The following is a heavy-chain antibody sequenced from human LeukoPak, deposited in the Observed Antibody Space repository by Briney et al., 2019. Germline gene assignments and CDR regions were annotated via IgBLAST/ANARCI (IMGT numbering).Heavy chain of an antibody. V-gene: IGHV3-73*01. D-gene: IGHD1-1*01. Sequence: GGSLRLSCAASGFTFSNYAMAWVRQASGKGLEWVGRIRSKANSYATAYAASVKGRFTISRDDSKNTAYLQMNSLKTEDTAVYYCTSRVQGPIGFDYWGQGTLVTVSS. J-gene: IGHJ4*02. CDR3: TSRVQGPIGFDY. CDR1: GFTFSNYA. CDR2: IRSKANSYAT.